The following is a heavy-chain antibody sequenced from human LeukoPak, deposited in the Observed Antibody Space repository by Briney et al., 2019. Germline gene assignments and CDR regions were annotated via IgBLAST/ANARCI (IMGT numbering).Heavy chain of an antibody. V-gene: IGHV4-39*02. CDR3: ARRIPGISFDS. J-gene: IGHJ4*02. CDR2: VYYSGTT. Sequence: SETLSLTCTVSGGSISSSSYFWGWIRQAPGKGLEWIGNVYYSGTTYYNPSLQSRFTISVDTSKNHFSLRLSSVTAADTAVYFCARRIPGISFDSWGQGALVTVSS. D-gene: IGHD2-21*01. CDR1: GGSISSSSYF.